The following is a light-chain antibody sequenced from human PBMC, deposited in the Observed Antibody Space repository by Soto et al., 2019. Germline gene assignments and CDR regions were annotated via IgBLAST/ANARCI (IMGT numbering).Light chain of an antibody. CDR2: TAS. CDR1: QGINSY. CDR3: QQLYTYPLT. V-gene: IGKV1-9*01. Sequence: SVGDRVTVTCRASQGINSYLAWYQQKPGKAPKLLIYTASTLQSGVPSRFSGSGSGTEFTLTITSLQPEDFAAYYCQQLYTYPLTFGGGTKVDIK. J-gene: IGKJ4*01.